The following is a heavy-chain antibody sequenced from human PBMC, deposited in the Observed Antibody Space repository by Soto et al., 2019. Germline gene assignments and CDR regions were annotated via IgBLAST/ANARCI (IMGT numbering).Heavy chain of an antibody. CDR1: GYRFTSYW. Sequence: PGESLKISCXTSGYRFTSYWIAWVRQMPGKGLEWMGIIFPSDSDTRYSPSFQGQVTISADRSTSTVFLQWASLKASDTAVYFCARKDKSGYFNWFDPWGQGTLVTVS. V-gene: IGHV5-51*01. J-gene: IGHJ5*02. D-gene: IGHD3-22*01. CDR3: ARKDKSGYFNWFDP. CDR2: IFPSDSDT.